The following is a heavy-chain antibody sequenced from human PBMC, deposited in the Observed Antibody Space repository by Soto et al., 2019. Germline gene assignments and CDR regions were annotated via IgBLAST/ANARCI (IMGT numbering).Heavy chain of an antibody. CDR1: GYSFTSYW. CDR2: IYPGDSDT. D-gene: IGHD3-10*01. Sequence: PGESLKISCKGSGYSFTSYWIGWVRQMPGKGLEWMGIIYPGDSDTRYSPSFQGQVTISADKSISTAYLQWSSLKASDTAMYYCARSHGSGSYLAQFDYWGQGTLVTVSS. CDR3: ARSHGSGSYLAQFDY. V-gene: IGHV5-51*01. J-gene: IGHJ4*02.